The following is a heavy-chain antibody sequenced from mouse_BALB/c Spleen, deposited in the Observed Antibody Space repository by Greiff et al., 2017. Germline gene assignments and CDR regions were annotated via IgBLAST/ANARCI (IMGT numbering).Heavy chain of an antibody. CDR1: GYTFTSYY. CDR3: ARSGYYGSSYYFDY. CDR2: IYPGNVNT. J-gene: IGHJ2*01. V-gene: IGHV1S56*01. D-gene: IGHD1-1*01. Sequence: VQLQQSGPELVKPGASVRISCKASGYTFTSYYIHWVKQRPGQGLEWIGWIYPGNVNTKYNEKFKGKATLTADKSSSTAYMQLSSLTSEDSAVYFCARSGYYGSSYYFDYWGQGTTLTVSS.